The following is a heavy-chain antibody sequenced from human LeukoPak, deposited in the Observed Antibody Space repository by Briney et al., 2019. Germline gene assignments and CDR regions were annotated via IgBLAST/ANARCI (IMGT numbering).Heavy chain of an antibody. J-gene: IGHJ5*02. Sequence: ASVKVSCKASGYTFTSYDINWVRQATGQGLEWMGWMNPNSGNTGYAQKFQGRVTMTRNTSISTAYMELSSLRSEDTAAYYCARGQPTYYYDSSGYYSWFDPWGQGTLVTVSS. CDR3: ARGQPTYYYDSSGYYSWFDP. V-gene: IGHV1-8*01. D-gene: IGHD3-22*01. CDR2: MNPNSGNT. CDR1: GYTFTSYD.